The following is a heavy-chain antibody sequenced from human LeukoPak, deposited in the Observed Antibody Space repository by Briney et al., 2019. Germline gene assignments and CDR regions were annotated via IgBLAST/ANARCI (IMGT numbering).Heavy chain of an antibody. CDR3: ARECIAARTYYFDY. CDR1: GFTFSSYA. J-gene: IGHJ4*02. Sequence: PGGSLRLSCAASGFTFSSYAMHWVRQAPGKGLEWVAVMSYDGSNKYYADSVKGRFTISRDNSKNTLYLQMNSLRAEDTAVYYCARECIAARTYYFDYWGQGTLVTVSS. CDR2: MSYDGSNK. V-gene: IGHV3-30*04. D-gene: IGHD6-6*01.